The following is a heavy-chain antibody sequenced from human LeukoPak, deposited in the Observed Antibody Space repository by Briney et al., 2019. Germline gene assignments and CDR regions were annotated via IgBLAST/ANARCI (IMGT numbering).Heavy chain of an antibody. J-gene: IGHJ3*01. Sequence: QPGGSLRLSGAASGFTFNNNGMSWVRQAPGKGLEWVSAINGDGDATEYADSVKGRFTISRDNSKNTLFLQMNSLRPEDTAVYYCARCTASCYANAFDVWGQGILLTVSS. V-gene: IGHV3-23*01. D-gene: IGHD2-2*01. CDR1: GFTFNNNG. CDR2: INGDGDAT. CDR3: ARCTASCYANAFDV.